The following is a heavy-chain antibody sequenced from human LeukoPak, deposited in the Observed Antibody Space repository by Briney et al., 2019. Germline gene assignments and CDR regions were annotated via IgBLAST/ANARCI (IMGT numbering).Heavy chain of an antibody. CDR3: ARDQRSESYYPWGWFDP. Sequence: GGSLRLSGAASGFAVSTNYLSWVRQAPGKGLEWVSVIYSDGSTYYTDSVKGRFTISRDNSKNTLYLQMNSLRPGDTAVYYCARDQRSESYYPWGWFDPWGQGTLVTVSS. D-gene: IGHD1-26*01. V-gene: IGHV3-66*02. J-gene: IGHJ5*02. CDR1: GFAVSTNY. CDR2: IYSDGST.